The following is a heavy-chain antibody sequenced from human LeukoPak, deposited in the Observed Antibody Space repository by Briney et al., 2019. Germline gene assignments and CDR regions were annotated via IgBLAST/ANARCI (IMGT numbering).Heavy chain of an antibody. D-gene: IGHD2-2*01. CDR2: ISSSSYI. J-gene: IGHJ4*02. Sequence: PGGSLRLSCAASGFTFSSYSMNWVRQAPGKGLEWVSSISSSSYIYYADSVKGRFTISRDNAKNSLYLQMNSLRAEDTAVYYCARDFDIVVVPAAKHWGQGTLVTVSS. V-gene: IGHV3-21*01. CDR1: GFTFSSYS. CDR3: ARDFDIVVVPAAKH.